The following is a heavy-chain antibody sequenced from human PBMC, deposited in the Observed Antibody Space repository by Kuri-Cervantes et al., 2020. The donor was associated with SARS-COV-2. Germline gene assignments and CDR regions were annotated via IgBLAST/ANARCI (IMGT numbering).Heavy chain of an antibody. CDR1: GYTFSSYG. Sequence: ASVKVSCKASGYTFSSYGINWVRQAPGQGLEWVGWISAYNDNTNYAQRLQGRVTMTTDTSTTTACMELRSLRSDDTAVYYCARDRVVVVQGGWFDPWGQGTLVTVSS. D-gene: IGHD2-2*01. CDR2: ISAYNDNT. V-gene: IGHV1-18*01. CDR3: ARDRVVVVQGGWFDP. J-gene: IGHJ5*02.